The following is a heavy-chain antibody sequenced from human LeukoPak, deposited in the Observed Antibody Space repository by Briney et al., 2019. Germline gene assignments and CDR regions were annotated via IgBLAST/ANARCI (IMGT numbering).Heavy chain of an antibody. Sequence: ASVKVPCKASGYTFTGYYIHWVRQAPGQGLEWMGWISPNSGDTNYEQKFQGRVTLTRDTSIRTAYMELSRLRFDDTAVYYCARIERVMPGIPSAGLGFWGQGTLVSVSS. J-gene: IGHJ4*02. CDR2: ISPNSGDT. V-gene: IGHV1-2*02. CDR1: GYTFTGYY. CDR3: ARIERVMPGIPSAGLGF. D-gene: IGHD6-13*01.